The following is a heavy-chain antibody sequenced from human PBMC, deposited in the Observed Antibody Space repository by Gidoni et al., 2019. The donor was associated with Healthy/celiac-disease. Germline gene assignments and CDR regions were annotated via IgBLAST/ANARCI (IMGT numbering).Heavy chain of an antibody. Sequence: QVQLVQSGAEVKKPGSSVKVSCKASGGTFSSYAISWVRQAPGQGLEWMGGIIPIFGTASYAQKFQGRVTITADESTSTAYMELSSLRSEDTAVYYCASIQLRYYYYGMDVWGQGTTVTVSS. CDR2: IIPIFGTA. CDR3: ASIQLRYYYYGMDV. J-gene: IGHJ6*02. V-gene: IGHV1-69*01. D-gene: IGHD5-18*01. CDR1: GGTFSSYA.